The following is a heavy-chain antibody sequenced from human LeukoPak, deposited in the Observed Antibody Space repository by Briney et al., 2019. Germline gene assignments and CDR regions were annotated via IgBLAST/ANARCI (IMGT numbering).Heavy chain of an antibody. CDR3: AKDGHGDYGGAFDI. CDR2: ISYDGSNK. V-gene: IGHV3-30*18. D-gene: IGHD4-23*01. CDR1: GFTFSSYG. Sequence: PGGSLRLSCAASGFTFSSYGMHWVRQAPGKGLEWVAVISYDGSNKYYADSVKGRFTISRDNSKNTLYLQMNSLRAEDTAVYYCAKDGHGDYGGAFDIWGQGTMVTVSS. J-gene: IGHJ3*02.